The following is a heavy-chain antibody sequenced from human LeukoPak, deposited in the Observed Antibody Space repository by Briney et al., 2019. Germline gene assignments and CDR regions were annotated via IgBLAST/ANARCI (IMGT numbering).Heavy chain of an antibody. CDR3: ARDIQLST. D-gene: IGHD5-24*01. Sequence: GGSLRLSCAASGFTFSSYGMHWVRQPQGEGLEWVAVISYDGSKKSSAESVKGRFTISRDNSKNTLYLQMDSLRAEDTAIYYCARDIQLSTWGLGTKVTVSS. CDR1: GFTFSSYG. V-gene: IGHV3-30*03. CDR2: ISYDGSKK. J-gene: IGHJ3*01.